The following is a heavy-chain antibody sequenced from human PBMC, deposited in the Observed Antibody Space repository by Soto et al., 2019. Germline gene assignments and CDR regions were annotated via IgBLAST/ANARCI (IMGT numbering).Heavy chain of an antibody. D-gene: IGHD3-22*01. CDR1: GGTFSSYA. Sequence: QVQLVQSGAEVKKPGSSVKVSCKASGGTFSSYAFSWVRQAPGQGLEWMGGIIPIFGTANYAQKFQGRVTITADESTSTAYMELSSLRSEDTAVYYCARLHYYDSSGYSPGGAFDIWGQGTMVTVSS. J-gene: IGHJ3*02. CDR3: ARLHYYDSSGYSPGGAFDI. CDR2: IIPIFGTA. V-gene: IGHV1-69*01.